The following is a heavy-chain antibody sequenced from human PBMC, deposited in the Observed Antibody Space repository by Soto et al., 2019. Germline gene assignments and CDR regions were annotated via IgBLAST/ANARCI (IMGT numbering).Heavy chain of an antibody. V-gene: IGHV1-69*13. Sequence: ASVKVSCKASGGTFSSCRFTWVRQARGQGLEWLGGIVPIYRTADYAQKFQGRVTITADESTRTVYLELSSQKSQDTALDYCARDSGANLSSSWGQGT. J-gene: IGHJ4*02. D-gene: IGHD6-13*01. CDR2: IVPIYRTA. CDR1: GGTFSSCR. CDR3: ARDSGANLSSS.